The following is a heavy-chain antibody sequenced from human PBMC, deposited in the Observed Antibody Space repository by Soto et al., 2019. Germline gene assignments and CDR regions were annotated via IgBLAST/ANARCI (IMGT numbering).Heavy chain of an antibody. J-gene: IGHJ4*02. D-gene: IGHD6-19*01. CDR1: GFTFSSYW. CDR3: ARDPRWLSFTIDS. Sequence: GGSLRLSCAASGFTFSSYWMHWVRQAPGKGLVWVSRINSDGSTTTYADSVKGRFTISRDNAKNTLYLQMNSLRAEDTAVYYCARDPRWLSFTIDSWGLGTLVTVSS. V-gene: IGHV3-74*01. CDR2: INSDGSTT.